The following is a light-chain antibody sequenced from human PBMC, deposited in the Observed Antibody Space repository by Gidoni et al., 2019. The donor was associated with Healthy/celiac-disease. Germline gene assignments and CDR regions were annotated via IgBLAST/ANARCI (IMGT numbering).Light chain of an antibody. Sequence: DIQMTQSPSSLSASVGDRVTITCRASQSISSYLNWYQQTPGKAPKRLIYAASSLQSGVPSRFSGSGSGTDFTLTISSLHPYDFATYYCQQSYSTPRPFGQGTKVEIK. CDR2: AAS. CDR3: QQSYSTPRP. V-gene: IGKV1-39*01. J-gene: IGKJ1*01. CDR1: QSISSY.